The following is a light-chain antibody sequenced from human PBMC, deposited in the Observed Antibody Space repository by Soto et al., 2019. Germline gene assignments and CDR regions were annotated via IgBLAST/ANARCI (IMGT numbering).Light chain of an antibody. Sequence: EIVLTQSPGTLSLSTRERATLSCRASQSVGDTYLAWYQQKPGQAPRLLMYSTSIRATGIPDRFSGSGSGTDFTLTISRLDPEDFAVYYCQHYDRAPMWTFGQGTKVDI. V-gene: IGKV3-20*01. CDR1: QSVGDTY. CDR3: QHYDRAPMWT. J-gene: IGKJ1*01. CDR2: STS.